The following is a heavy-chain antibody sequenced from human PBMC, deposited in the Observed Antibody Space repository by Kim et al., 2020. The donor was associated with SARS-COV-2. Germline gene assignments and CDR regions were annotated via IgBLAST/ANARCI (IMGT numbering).Heavy chain of an antibody. CDR2: IFSDNDH. CDR1: GFSVDTNGVG. Sequence: SGPTLVKPTQTLRLTCMFSGFSVDTNGVGVGWIRQPPGKAPEWLGLIFSDNDHRYSPSLRTRLAITKDASKNQVVLTLTNMGPLDTATYFCFHIYERWLQMGHWGPGALVTVSS. CDR3: FHIYERWLQMGH. V-gene: IGHV2-5*02. J-gene: IGHJ4*02. D-gene: IGHD3-22*01.